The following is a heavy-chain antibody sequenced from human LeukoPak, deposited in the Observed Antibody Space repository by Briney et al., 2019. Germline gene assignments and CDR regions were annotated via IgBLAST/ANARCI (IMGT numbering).Heavy chain of an antibody. J-gene: IGHJ6*02. CDR3: ARDGDYGFWSGYCGYYYYGMDV. CDR1: GFTFSSYG. Sequence: GGSLRLSCAASGFTFSSYGMHWVRQAPGKGLEWVAVIWYDGSNKYYADSVKGRFTISRDNSKNTLYLQMNSLRAEDTAVYYCARDGDYGFWSGYCGYYYYGMDVWGQGTTVTVSS. D-gene: IGHD3-3*01. V-gene: IGHV3-33*01. CDR2: IWYDGSNK.